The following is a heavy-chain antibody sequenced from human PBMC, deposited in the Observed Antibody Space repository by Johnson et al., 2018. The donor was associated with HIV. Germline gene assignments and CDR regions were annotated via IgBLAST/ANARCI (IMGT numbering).Heavy chain of an antibody. J-gene: IGHJ3*02. CDR3: ARQLKYYYDSSGYYYLSSAAFDI. V-gene: IGHV3-74*02. CDR2: INNDGSST. Sequence: VQLVESGGRVVQPGKSLRLSCAASGFTFSTYWMHWVRQAPRKGLVWVSRINNDGSSTAYADSVKGRFTISRDNAENTLYLHMNSLRAEDTAVYYCARQLKYYYDSSGYYYLSSAAFDIWGQGTMVTVSS. D-gene: IGHD3-22*01. CDR1: GFTFSTYW.